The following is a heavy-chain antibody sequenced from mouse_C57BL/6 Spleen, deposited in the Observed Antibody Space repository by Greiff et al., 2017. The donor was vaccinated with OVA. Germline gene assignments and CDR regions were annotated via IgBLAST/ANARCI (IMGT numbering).Heavy chain of an antibody. CDR3: TRPYDYDEGYYFDY. V-gene: IGHV5-9-1*02. CDR2: ISSGGDYI. D-gene: IGHD2-4*01. Sequence: EVQLVESGEGLVKPGGSLKLSCAASGFTFSSYAMSWVRQTPEKRLEWVAYISSGGDYIYYADTVKGRFTISRDNARNTLYLQMSSLKSEDTAMYYCTRPYDYDEGYYFDYWGQGTTLTVSS. CDR1: GFTFSSYA. J-gene: IGHJ2*01.